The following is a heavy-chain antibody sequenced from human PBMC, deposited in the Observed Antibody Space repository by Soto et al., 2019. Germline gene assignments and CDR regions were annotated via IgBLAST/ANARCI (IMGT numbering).Heavy chain of an antibody. CDR3: AKRYCSGGACYFDY. V-gene: IGHV3-23*01. CDR2: ITSGGTT. D-gene: IGHD2-15*01. CDR1: GFTFSSHG. Sequence: EVQMLESGGGLVQPGGSLRLSCAASGFTFSSHGMSWVRQAPGKGLDWVSAITSGGTTYYADSVKGRFTISRDNSKNTLYLQMNSLRAEDMAVYYCAKRYCSGGACYFDYWGQGTLVTVSS. J-gene: IGHJ4*02.